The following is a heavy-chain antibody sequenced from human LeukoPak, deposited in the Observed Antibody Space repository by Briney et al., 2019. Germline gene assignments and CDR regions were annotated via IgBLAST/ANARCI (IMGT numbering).Heavy chain of an antibody. D-gene: IGHD3-22*01. CDR1: GGSFSGYY. J-gene: IGHJ4*02. Sequence: SETLSLTCAVYGGSFSGYYWSWIRQPPGKGLEWIGEINHSGSTNYNPSLKSRVTISADTSKNQLSLKLNSVTAADTAVYYCARESDLSHYDRTDYWGQGTLVTVSS. V-gene: IGHV4-34*01. CDR2: INHSGST. CDR3: ARESDLSHYDRTDY.